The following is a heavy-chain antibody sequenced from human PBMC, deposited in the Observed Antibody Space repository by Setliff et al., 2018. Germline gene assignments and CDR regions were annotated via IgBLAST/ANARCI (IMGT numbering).Heavy chain of an antibody. D-gene: IGHD3-16*01. CDR1: GFFFRSYE. V-gene: IGHV3-48*03. CDR2: INSGGTKI. CDR3: ARSINGYQQRYDF. J-gene: IGHJ4*02. Sequence: GGSLRLSCAASGFFFRSYEMNWVHQTPGKGLEWVSYINSGGTKIYYADSVEGRFTISRDNGKNSLFLQMNSVRAEDTAVYYCARSINGYQQRYDFWGQGALVTVSS.